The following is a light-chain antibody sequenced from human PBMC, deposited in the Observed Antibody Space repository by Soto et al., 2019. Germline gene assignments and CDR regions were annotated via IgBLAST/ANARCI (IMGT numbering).Light chain of an antibody. CDR2: LNSDGSH. V-gene: IGLV4-69*01. CDR1: SGHSSYA. Sequence: QPVLTQSPSASASLGASVKLTCTLSSGHSSYAIAWHQQQPEKGPRYLMKLNSDGSHSKGDGIPGRFSGSSSGAERYLTISSLQSEDEADYYCQTWGTGIHWVFGGGTKVTVL. CDR3: QTWGTGIHWV. J-gene: IGLJ3*02.